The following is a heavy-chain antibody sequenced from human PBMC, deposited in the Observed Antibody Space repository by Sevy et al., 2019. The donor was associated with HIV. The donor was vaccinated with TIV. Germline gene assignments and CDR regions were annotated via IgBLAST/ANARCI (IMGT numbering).Heavy chain of an antibody. CDR3: ARDRYYAASGYYYYYYGLDV. CDR2: IYSGGST. V-gene: IGHV3-66*01. Sequence: GGSLRLSCAASEFSVTDNYMSWVRQAPGKGLEWVSTIYSGGSTFYADSVKGRFTISRDNSKNTLYLHMNSLRAEDTAVYYCARDRYYAASGYYYYYYGLDVWGQGTTVTVSS. D-gene: IGHD3-22*01. J-gene: IGHJ6*02. CDR1: EFSVTDNY.